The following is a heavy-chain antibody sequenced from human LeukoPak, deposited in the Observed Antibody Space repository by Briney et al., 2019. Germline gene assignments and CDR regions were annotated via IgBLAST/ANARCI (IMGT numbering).Heavy chain of an antibody. CDR2: ISYDGSNK. Sequence: PGGSLRLSCAASGFTFSSYGMHWIRQAPGKGLEWVAVISYDGSNKYYADSVKGRFTISRDNSKNTLYLQMNSLRAEDTAVYYCARPGIAVADPIDYWGQGTLVTVSS. CDR1: GFTFSSYG. D-gene: IGHD6-19*01. CDR3: ARPGIAVADPIDY. V-gene: IGHV3-30*03. J-gene: IGHJ4*02.